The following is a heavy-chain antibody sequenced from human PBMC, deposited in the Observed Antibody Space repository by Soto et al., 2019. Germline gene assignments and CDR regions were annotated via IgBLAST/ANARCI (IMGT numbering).Heavy chain of an antibody. CDR3: ARAEGYCSGGSCLFDY. J-gene: IGHJ4*02. CDR1: GYTFTGYY. V-gene: IGHV1-2*04. Sequence: ASVKVSCKASGYTFTGYYMHWVRQAPGHGLEWMGWINPNSGGTNYAQKFQGWVTMTRDTSISTAYMELSRLRSDDTAVYYCARAEGYCSGGSCLFDYWGQGTLVTVSS. CDR2: INPNSGGT. D-gene: IGHD2-15*01.